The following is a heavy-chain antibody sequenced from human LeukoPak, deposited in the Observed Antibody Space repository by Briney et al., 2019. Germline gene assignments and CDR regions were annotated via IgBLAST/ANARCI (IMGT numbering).Heavy chain of an antibody. Sequence: GGSLRLSCAASEFTFSSFAMSRVRQAPGKGLEWVSRVSGSGGSTYYADSVKGRFSISRDNSKNTLYLQMNSLRAEDTAVYYCARDSSGYGSFDYWGRGTLVTVSS. V-gene: IGHV3-23*01. CDR1: EFTFSSFA. D-gene: IGHD3-22*01. CDR2: VSGSGGST. J-gene: IGHJ4*02. CDR3: ARDSSGYGSFDY.